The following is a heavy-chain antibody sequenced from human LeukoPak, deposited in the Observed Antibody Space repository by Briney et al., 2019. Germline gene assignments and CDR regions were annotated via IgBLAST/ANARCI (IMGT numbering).Heavy chain of an antibody. CDR3: ASGLQVGAIGGYYYYYYMDV. D-gene: IGHD1-26*01. J-gene: IGHJ6*03. CDR2: IRYDGSNK. Sequence: GGSLRLSCAASGFTFSSYGMHWVRQAPGKGLEWVAFIRYDGSNKYYVGSVKGRFTISRDNSKNTLYLQMNSLRAEDTAVYYCASGLQVGAIGGYYYYYYMDVWGKGNPGHRLL. CDR1: GFTFSSYG. V-gene: IGHV3-30*02.